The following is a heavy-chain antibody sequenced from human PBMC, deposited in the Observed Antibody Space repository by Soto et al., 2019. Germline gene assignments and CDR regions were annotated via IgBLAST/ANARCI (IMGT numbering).Heavy chain of an antibody. CDR3: AKGMVRGVLLNY. V-gene: IGHV3-23*01. D-gene: IGHD3-10*01. CDR1: GFTFSSYA. CDR2: ISGSGGST. J-gene: IGHJ4*02. Sequence: GGSLRLSCAASGFTFSSYAMSWVRQAPGKGLEWVSAISGSGGSTHYADSVKGRFTISRDNSKNTLYLQMNSLRAEDTAVYYCAKGMVRGVLLNYWGQGTLVTVSS.